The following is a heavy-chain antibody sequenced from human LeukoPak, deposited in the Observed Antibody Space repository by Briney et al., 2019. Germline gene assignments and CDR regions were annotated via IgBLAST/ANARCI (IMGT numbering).Heavy chain of an antibody. D-gene: IGHD3-10*01. J-gene: IGHJ4*02. V-gene: IGHV4-30-4*01. CDR2: IYTSGST. CDR1: GDSISSGDYY. CDR3: ARTRSGSYFSYPDY. Sequence: PSETLSLTCTVSGDSISSGDYYWSWIRQPPGKGLEWIGYIYTSGSTNYNPSLKGRVTISVDTSKNQFSLKLSSVTAADTAVYYCARTRSGSYFSYPDYWGQGTLVTVSS.